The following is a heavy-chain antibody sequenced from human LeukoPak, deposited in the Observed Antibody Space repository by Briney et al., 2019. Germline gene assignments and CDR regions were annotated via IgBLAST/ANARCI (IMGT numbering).Heavy chain of an antibody. CDR1: GFTFNNDN. V-gene: IGHV3-48*01. CDR2: ISSISSTI. CDR3: ARDLQNYYGMDV. J-gene: IGHJ6*02. Sequence: PGGSLRLSCAASGFTFNNDNMNSVRQAPGKGLEGVSYISSISSTIYYADSVKGRFTISRDNAKNSLYLQMNSLRAEDTAVYYCARDLQNYYGMDVWGQGTTVTVSS.